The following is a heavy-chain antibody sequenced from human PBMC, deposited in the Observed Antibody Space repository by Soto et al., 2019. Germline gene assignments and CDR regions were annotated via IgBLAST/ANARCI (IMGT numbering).Heavy chain of an antibody. Sequence: QLHLQESGPGLVKPSETLSLTCTVSGGSITNAAYYWGWIRQPPGKGLECIGIIFYSGNTYYRPSLKSRVNMSVDTSKNQFSLKLSSVSAADTSMYYCARVFGSGSYYFDYWGQGTLVTVSS. D-gene: IGHD3-10*01. CDR3: ARVFGSGSYYFDY. CDR1: GGSITNAAYY. CDR2: IFYSGNT. J-gene: IGHJ4*02. V-gene: IGHV4-39*01.